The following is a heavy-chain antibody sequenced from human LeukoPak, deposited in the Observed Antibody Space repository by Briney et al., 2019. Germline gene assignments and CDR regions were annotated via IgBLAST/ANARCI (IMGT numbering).Heavy chain of an antibody. J-gene: IGHJ4*02. Sequence: GESLKISCNGSGYSFTSDWIGWVRQMPGKGLEWMGIIYPDDSDTRYSPSFQGQVTISADKSISTAYLQWSSLKASDTAMYYCPRWASSYYCDYWGQGTLVTVSS. CDR1: GYSFTSDW. V-gene: IGHV5-51*01. CDR2: IYPDDSDT. D-gene: IGHD2-2*01. CDR3: PRWASSYYCDY.